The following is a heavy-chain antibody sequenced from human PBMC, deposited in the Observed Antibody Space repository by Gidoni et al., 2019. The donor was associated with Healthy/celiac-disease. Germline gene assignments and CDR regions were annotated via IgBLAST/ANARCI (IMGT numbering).Heavy chain of an antibody. CDR3: ARERTFYCSGGSCYSFWLDY. J-gene: IGHJ4*02. D-gene: IGHD2-15*01. CDR2: IYHSGST. Sequence: QVQLQESGPGLVKPSGTLSPTCAVSGGSISSSNWWSWVRQPPGKGLEWIGEIYHSGSTNYNPSLKSRVTISVDKSKNQFSLKLSSVTAADTAVYYCARERTFYCSGGSCYSFWLDYWGQGTLVTVSS. CDR1: GGSISSSNW. V-gene: IGHV4-4*02.